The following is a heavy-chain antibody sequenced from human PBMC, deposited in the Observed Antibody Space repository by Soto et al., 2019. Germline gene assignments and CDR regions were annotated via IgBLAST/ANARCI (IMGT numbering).Heavy chain of an antibody. CDR3: AREGFDHRPDY. CDR2: MFASGSS. CDR1: GDSISSPNW. J-gene: IGHJ4*02. V-gene: IGHV4-4*02. Sequence: QVQLQESGPGLVKPSETLSLTCAVSGDSISSPNWWSWYRQTPGKGLELIGEMFASGSSNYNPSLNGRVTISLDTSKNHFTLKLTSLTAADTAIYYCAREGFDHRPDYWGQGIPVTVSS.